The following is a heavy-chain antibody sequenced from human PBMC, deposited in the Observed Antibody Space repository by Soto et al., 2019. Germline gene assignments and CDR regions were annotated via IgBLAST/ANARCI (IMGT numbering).Heavy chain of an antibody. CDR2: INHSGST. V-gene: IGHV4-34*01. Sequence: EPLSLGGAVYGGSLSGYYWSGIRQPPGKGLEWIGEINHSGSTNYNPSLKSRVTISVDTSKNQFSLKLSSVTAADTAVYYCARDRITGTSPLADAFDIWGQGTMVTVSS. CDR1: GGSLSGYY. CDR3: ARDRITGTSPLADAFDI. J-gene: IGHJ3*02. D-gene: IGHD1-7*01.